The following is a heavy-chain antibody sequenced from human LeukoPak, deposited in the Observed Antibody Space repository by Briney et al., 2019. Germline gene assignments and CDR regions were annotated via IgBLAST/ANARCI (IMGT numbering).Heavy chain of an antibody. Sequence: GASVKVSCKASGYTFTSYDINWVRQATGQGREWMGWMNPNSGNTGYAQKFQGRVTMTRNTSISTAYMELSSLRSEDTAVYYCARGIAAAEVWFDPWGQGTLVTVSS. CDR3: ARGIAAAEVWFDP. D-gene: IGHD6-13*01. CDR1: GYTFTSYD. J-gene: IGHJ5*02. V-gene: IGHV1-8*01. CDR2: MNPNSGNT.